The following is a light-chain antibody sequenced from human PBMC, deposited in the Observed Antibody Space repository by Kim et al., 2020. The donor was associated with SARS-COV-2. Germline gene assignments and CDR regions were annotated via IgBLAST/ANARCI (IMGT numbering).Light chain of an antibody. CDR2: WAS. CDR1: QTVLYNSNNKNY. J-gene: IGKJ2*03. CDR3: QQYYSTPPS. V-gene: IGKV4-1*01. Sequence: RATLNCKSRQTVLYNSNNKNYLAWYQQKPGQAPKLLIYWASIRESGVSDRFSGSGSETDFTLTISSLQAEDVAVYYCQQYYSTPPSFGQGTELEI.